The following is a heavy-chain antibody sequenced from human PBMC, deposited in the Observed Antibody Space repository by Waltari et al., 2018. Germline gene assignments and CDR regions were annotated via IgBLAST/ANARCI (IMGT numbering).Heavy chain of an antibody. V-gene: IGHV4-39*01. J-gene: IGHJ4*02. Sequence: QLQLQESGPGLVKPSETLSLTCPVSGGSISSSSYYLGWIRQPPGKGLEWIGSIYYSGSTYYNPSLKSRVTISVDTSKNQFSLKLSSVTAADTAVYYCARRGGGCSSTSCYIVFDYWGQGTLVTVSS. CDR2: IYYSGST. CDR1: GGSISSSSYY. D-gene: IGHD2-2*02. CDR3: ARRGGGCSSTSCYIVFDY.